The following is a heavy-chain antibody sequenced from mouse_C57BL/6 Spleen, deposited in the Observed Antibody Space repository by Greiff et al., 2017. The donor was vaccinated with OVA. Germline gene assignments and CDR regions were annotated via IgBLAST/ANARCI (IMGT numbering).Heavy chain of an antibody. CDR1: GYTFTDYD. CDR3: TREDYGNLYFDY. D-gene: IGHD2-1*01. CDR2: IDPENGGT. J-gene: IGHJ2*01. V-gene: IGHV1-15*01. Sequence: VQLVESGAELVRPGASVTLSCKASGYTFTDYDMHWVKQTPVHGLEWIGAIDPENGGTAYNQKFKGKAILTADTSSSTAYMELRSLPSEDSAVFYCTREDYGNLYFDYWGQGTTLTVSS.